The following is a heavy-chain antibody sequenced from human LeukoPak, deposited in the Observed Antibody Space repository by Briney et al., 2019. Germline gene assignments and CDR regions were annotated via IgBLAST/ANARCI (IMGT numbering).Heavy chain of an antibody. Sequence: PGRSLRLSCAASGFTFSSYGMHWVRQAPGKGLEWVAVISYDGSNKYYADSVKGRFTISRDNSKNTLYLQMNSLRAEDTAVYYCAKGLLWFGELLKPYWGQGTLVTVSS. J-gene: IGHJ4*02. CDR1: GFTFSSYG. D-gene: IGHD3-10*01. CDR2: ISYDGSNK. V-gene: IGHV3-30*18. CDR3: AKGLLWFGELLKPY.